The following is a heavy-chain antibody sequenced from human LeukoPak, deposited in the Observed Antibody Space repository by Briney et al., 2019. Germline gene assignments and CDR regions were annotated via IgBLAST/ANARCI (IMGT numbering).Heavy chain of an antibody. J-gene: IGHJ4*02. CDR1: GGSFSGYY. Sequence: SETLSLTCAVYGGSFSGYYWSWIRQPPGKGLEWIGEINHRGSTNYNPSLKSRVTVALDTSKNQFSLKLSSVTAADTAVYYCARAPGAALDWGQGTLVTVSS. D-gene: IGHD2-15*01. CDR2: INHRGST. V-gene: IGHV4-34*01. CDR3: ARAPGAALD.